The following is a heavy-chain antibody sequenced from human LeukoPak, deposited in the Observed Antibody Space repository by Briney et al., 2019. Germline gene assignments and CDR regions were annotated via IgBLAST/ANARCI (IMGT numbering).Heavy chain of an antibody. V-gene: IGHV3-11*01. CDR2: ISSSGSTI. CDR1: AFTFSDYY. Sequence: PAGSLRLSCAASAFTFSDYYMSWHRQGPGKGLEWVSYISSSGSTIYYADSVKGRFTISRDNAKNSLYLQMNSLRAEDTAVYYCARAPTTSDSWWGQGTLVTVSS. D-gene: IGHD4-17*01. CDR3: ARAPTTSDSW. J-gene: IGHJ4*02.